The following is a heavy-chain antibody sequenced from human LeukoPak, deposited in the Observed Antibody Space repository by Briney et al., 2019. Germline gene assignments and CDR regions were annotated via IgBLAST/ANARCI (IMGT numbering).Heavy chain of an antibody. CDR3: ATQPGYYYYMDV. V-gene: IGHV4-39*01. CDR1: GGSMSSTSYY. Sequence: SETLSLTCTVSGGSMSSTSYYWDWIRQSPEKGLEWIGSAYYSGSTYYNPSLKSRVTISVDTSKNQFSLKLSSVTAADTAVYYCATQPGYYYYMDVWGKGTTVTVSS. CDR2: AYYSGST. J-gene: IGHJ6*03.